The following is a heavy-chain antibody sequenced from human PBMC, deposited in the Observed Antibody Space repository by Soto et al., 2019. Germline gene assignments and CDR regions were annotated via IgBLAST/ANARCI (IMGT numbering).Heavy chain of an antibody. CDR3: ARQSGSGSYELNLNWFDP. Sequence: SETLSLTCTVSGCSISSSSYYWGWIRQPPGKGLEWIGSIYYSGSTYYNPSLKSRVTISVDTSKNQFSLKLSSVTAADTAVYYCARQSGSGSYELNLNWFDPWGQGTLVTVSS. CDR2: IYYSGST. CDR1: GCSISSSSYY. J-gene: IGHJ5*02. D-gene: IGHD3-10*01. V-gene: IGHV4-39*01.